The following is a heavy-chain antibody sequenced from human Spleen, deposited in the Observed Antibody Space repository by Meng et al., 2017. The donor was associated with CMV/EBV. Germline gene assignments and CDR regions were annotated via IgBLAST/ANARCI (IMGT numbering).Heavy chain of an antibody. CDR1: GGSISSTHFY. CDR2: LYYSETT. V-gene: IGHV4-39*01. J-gene: IGHJ4*02. D-gene: IGHD1-7*01. CDR3: ARSLELRSNTFDY. Sequence: SETLSLTCTVSGGSISSTHFYWAWIRQPPGRGLEWIGTLYYSETTFYNPSLKSRVTISVDTSKNQFSLKLSSVTAADTAVFYCARSLELRSNTFDYWGQGTLVTVSS.